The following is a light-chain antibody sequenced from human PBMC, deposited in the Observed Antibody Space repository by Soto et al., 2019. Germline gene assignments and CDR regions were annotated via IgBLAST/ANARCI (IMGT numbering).Light chain of an antibody. CDR3: QQSYSIPWT. J-gene: IGKJ1*01. CDR1: QGIRND. CDR2: AAS. Sequence: IQVTQCPSSLSASVGDTFTIACRASQGIRNDLGWYQQKPGKAPKSLIYAASSLQSGVPSRFSGSGSGTEFTLTISSLQPEDFATYYCQQSYSIPWTFGQGTKVDIK. V-gene: IGKV1-17*01.